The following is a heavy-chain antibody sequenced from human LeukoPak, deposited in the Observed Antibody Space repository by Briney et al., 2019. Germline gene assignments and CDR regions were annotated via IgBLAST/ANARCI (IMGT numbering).Heavy chain of an antibody. CDR1: GFTFSTYS. J-gene: IGHJ4*02. CDR3: ARGRGTYGSGNSEYYFDY. D-gene: IGHD3-10*01. CDR2: ISSSGTYI. V-gene: IGHV3-21*06. Sequence: GGALRLSCAASGFTFSTYSMTWVRQAPGKGLEWVSSISSSGTYIYYADSLKGRFTISRDNAKNSLYLQMNSLRAEDTAVYYCARGRGTYGSGNSEYYFDYWGQGTLVTVSS.